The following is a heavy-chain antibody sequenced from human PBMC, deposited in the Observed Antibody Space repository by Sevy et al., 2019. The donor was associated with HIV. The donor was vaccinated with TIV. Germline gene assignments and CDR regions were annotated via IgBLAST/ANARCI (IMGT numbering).Heavy chain of an antibody. V-gene: IGHV3-23*01. CDR2: ISNSGSNT. CDR1: GFTFTNYG. Sequence: GGSLRLSCAASGFTFTNYGMHWVRQAPGKGLEWVSGISNSGSNTYYADSVRGRFTVSRDNSKNTVYLQLNSLRAEDTAIYYCAKEWTLLSDWFGEFDYWGQGTLVTVSS. D-gene: IGHD3-9*01. CDR3: AKEWTLLSDWFGEFDY. J-gene: IGHJ4*02.